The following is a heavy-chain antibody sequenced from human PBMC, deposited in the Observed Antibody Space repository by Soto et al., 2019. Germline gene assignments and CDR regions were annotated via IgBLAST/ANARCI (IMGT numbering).Heavy chain of an antibody. CDR2: IKTDGSSA. CDR1: GFSCSSYW. Sequence: EVQLVESGGGLVQPGGSLRLSCAASGFSCSSYWIHWVRQAPGKGLVWVSRIKTDGSSADYADSVKGRFTISRDNAKNTMYLQMNSLRGEDTPVYYCAKREGNTYGLFHWGPGTLVTVSS. J-gene: IGHJ4*02. V-gene: IGHV3-74*01. D-gene: IGHD5-18*01. CDR3: AKREGNTYGLFH.